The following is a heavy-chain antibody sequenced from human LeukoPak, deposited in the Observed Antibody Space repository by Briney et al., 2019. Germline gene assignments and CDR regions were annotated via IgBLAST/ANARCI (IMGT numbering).Heavy chain of an antibody. Sequence: ASVKVSCKASGYTFTSYDINWVGQATGQGLEWMGWMNPNSGNTGYAQKFQGRVTLTRNTSISTAYMELSSLRSEDTAVYYCARGLGRMATMDWFDPWGQGTLVTVSS. CDR3: ARGLGRMATMDWFDP. J-gene: IGHJ5*02. CDR1: GYTFTSYD. D-gene: IGHD5-24*01. V-gene: IGHV1-8*01. CDR2: MNPNSGNT.